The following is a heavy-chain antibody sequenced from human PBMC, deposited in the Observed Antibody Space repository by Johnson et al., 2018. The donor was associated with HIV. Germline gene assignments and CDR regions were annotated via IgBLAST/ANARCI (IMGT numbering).Heavy chain of an antibody. J-gene: IGHJ3*02. Sequence: VQLVESGGDLVKPGGSLRLSCAASGFAFSNAWMSWVRQAPGKGLEWVANIKQDGSEKYYVDSVKGRFTISRDNAKNSLYLQMNSLRAEDTAVYYCAKDTYSHRLTVTESGFDIWGQGTMVTVSS. CDR3: AKDTYSHRLTVTESGFDI. CDR1: GFAFSNAW. V-gene: IGHV3-7*03. CDR2: IKQDGSEK. D-gene: IGHD4-11*01.